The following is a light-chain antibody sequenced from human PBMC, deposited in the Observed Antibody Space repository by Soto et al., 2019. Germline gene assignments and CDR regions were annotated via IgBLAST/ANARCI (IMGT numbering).Light chain of an antibody. J-gene: IGKJ1*01. CDR2: DAS. CDR3: HQYEKYWT. Sequence: IQPTKSASTLSATAGCRVTISCRASQSISSWWAWYQHKPGKAPKLLLYDASNWDSGVPSRFSGSGSGTEFSLTISNLQPDEIATYYCHQYEKYWTFGQGTKVDIK. V-gene: IGKV1-5*01. CDR1: QSISSW.